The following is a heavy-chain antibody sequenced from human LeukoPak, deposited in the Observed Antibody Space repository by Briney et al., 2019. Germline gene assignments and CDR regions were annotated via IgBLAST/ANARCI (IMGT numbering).Heavy chain of an antibody. J-gene: IGHJ6*02. CDR1: GGSFSSYY. CDR3: ARGRGGMLRGLTPNYYSYGMDV. CDR2: IYHSGST. D-gene: IGHD3-10*01. V-gene: IGHV4-34*01. Sequence: PSETLSLTCAVDGGSFSSYYWNWIRQPPGKGLEWIGEIYHSGSTRYNPSLRRRVTISVATSTNQFSLTLSSVTAADTAVYYCARGRGGMLRGLTPNYYSYGMDVWGQGTTVTVSS.